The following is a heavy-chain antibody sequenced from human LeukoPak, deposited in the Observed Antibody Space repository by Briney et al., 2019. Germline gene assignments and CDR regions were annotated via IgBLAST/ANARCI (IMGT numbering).Heavy chain of an antibody. CDR2: IRYDETTK. J-gene: IGHJ4*01. CDR3: ARDRYYYGTGTYYHFDY. Sequence: PGGSLRLSCAASGFTFSSYGMHWVRQAQGKGLEWVTFIRYDETTKYYADSVKGRFTISRDNSKNTLYLQMNSLSAEDTAVYYCARDRYYYGTGTYYHFDYWGHGTRVTVSS. CDR1: GFTFSSYG. D-gene: IGHD3-10*01. V-gene: IGHV3-30*02.